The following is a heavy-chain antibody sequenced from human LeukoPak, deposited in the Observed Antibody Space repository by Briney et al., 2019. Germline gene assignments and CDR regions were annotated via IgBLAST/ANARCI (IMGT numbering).Heavy chain of an antibody. CDR1: GFTFTSSA. Sequence: SVKVSCKASGFTFTSSAVQWVRQPRAQRLEGIGWIVVGSGNTNYAQKFQERVTITRDMSTSTAYMELSSLRSEDTAVYYCAGDGVDCTNGICPSAIDYWGQGTLVTVSS. J-gene: IGHJ4*02. CDR2: IVVGSGNT. V-gene: IGHV1-58*01. D-gene: IGHD2-8*01. CDR3: AGDGVDCTNGICPSAIDY.